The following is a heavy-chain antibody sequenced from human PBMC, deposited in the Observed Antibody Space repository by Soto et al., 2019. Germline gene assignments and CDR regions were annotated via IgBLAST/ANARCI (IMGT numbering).Heavy chain of an antibody. J-gene: IGHJ6*02. CDR2: ISYDGSNK. CDR1: GFTFSSYA. V-gene: IGHV3-30-3*01. CDR3: ASGTGTTDHYYGMDV. Sequence: GGSLRLSCAASGFTFSSYAMHWVRQAPGKGLEWVAVISYDGSNKYYADSVKGRFTISRDNSKNTLYLQMNSLRAEDTAVYYCASGTGTTDHYYGMDVWGQGTTVTVSS. D-gene: IGHD1-7*01.